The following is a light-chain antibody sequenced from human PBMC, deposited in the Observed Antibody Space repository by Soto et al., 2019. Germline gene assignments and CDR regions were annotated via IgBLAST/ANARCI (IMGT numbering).Light chain of an antibody. CDR3: ISYAGNNFYV. J-gene: IGLJ1*01. CDR2: EVS. Sequence: QSALTQPPSASGSPGQSVTISCNGTSSDVGGYNYVSWYQQHPGKAPKLMIYEVSKRPSGVTDRFSGSKSGNTASLTVSGLQAEDEAAYYCISYAGNNFYVFGTGTKLTVL. CDR1: SSDVGGYNY. V-gene: IGLV2-8*01.